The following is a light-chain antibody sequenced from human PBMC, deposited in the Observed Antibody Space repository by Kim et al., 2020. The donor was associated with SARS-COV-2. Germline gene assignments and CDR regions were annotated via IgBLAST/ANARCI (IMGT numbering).Light chain of an antibody. V-gene: IGKV3-15*01. CDR3: QQYQDWPLT. CDR2: GAS. CDR1: QSINTN. J-gene: IGKJ1*01. Sequence: EIVMTQSPATLSVSPGDRATLSCRASQSINTNLAWFQQKPGQAPRLLIYGASTRTTGIPARFSGSGSGTEFTLTITISSLPSEDFALYFCQQYQDWPLTFGQGTKVDIK.